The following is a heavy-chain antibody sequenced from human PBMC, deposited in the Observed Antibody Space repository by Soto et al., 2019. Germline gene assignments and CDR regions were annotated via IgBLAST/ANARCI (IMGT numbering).Heavy chain of an antibody. CDR3: ARALSGPSVYYYYCGMDV. V-gene: IGHV4-38-2*01. CDR2: IYHRGST. Sequence: SETLSLTCAVSGYSISSGYYWGWIRQPPGKGLEWIGSIYHRGSTYYNPSLKSRVTISVDTSKNQFSLKLSSVTAADTAVYYCARALSGPSVYYYYCGMDVWGQGTTVTVSS. J-gene: IGHJ6*02. D-gene: IGHD3-3*01. CDR1: GYSISSGYY.